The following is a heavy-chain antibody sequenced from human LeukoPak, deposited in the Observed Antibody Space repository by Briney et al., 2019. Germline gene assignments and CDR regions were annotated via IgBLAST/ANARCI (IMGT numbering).Heavy chain of an antibody. D-gene: IGHD3-22*01. CDR2: ISAYNGNT. V-gene: IGHV1-18*01. CDR3: ARAAPAHYYDSSGYYRTPYYYGMDV. Sequence: ASVKVSCKASGYTFTSYGISWVRQAPGQGLEWMGWISAYNGNTNYAQKLQGRVTMTTDTSTSTAYMELRSLRSDDTAVYYCARAAPAHYYDSSGYYRTPYYYGMDVWGQGTTVTASS. CDR1: GYTFTSYG. J-gene: IGHJ6*02.